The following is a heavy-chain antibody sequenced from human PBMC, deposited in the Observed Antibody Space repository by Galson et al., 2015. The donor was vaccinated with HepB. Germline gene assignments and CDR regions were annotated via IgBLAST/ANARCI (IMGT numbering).Heavy chain of an antibody. V-gene: IGHV3-30*04. CDR3: AREGGE. CDR2: VSHDGTDK. CDR1: GFTVSTSR. J-gene: IGHJ1*01. Sequence: SLRLSCAASGFTVSTSRLHWFSQAPGAGLDWVAVVSHDGTDKYYAKSLEGRFTVSRDNSRSTLYLEMNSLRPDDTAIYYCAREGGEWGQGTLVTVSS. D-gene: IGHD3-10*01.